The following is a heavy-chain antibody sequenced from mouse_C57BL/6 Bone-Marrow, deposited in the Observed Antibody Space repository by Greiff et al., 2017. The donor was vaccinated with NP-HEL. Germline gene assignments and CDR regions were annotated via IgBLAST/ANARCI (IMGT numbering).Heavy chain of an antibody. J-gene: IGHJ2*01. D-gene: IGHD2-4*01. CDR3: TRPIYYDYALGY. V-gene: IGHV1-15*01. CDR1: GYTFTDYE. CDR2: IDPETGGT. Sequence: QVQLQQSGAELVRPGASVTLSCKASGYTFTDYEMHWVKQTPVQGLEWIGAIDPETGGTAYNQKFKGKAILTADKSSSTAYMELRSLTSEDSAVYYCTRPIYYDYALGYWGQGTTLTVSS.